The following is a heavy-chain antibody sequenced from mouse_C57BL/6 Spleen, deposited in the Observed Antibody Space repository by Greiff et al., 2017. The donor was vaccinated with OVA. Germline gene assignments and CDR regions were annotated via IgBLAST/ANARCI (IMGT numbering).Heavy chain of an antibody. CDR3: ARSRYDYDEYYFDY. CDR2: INPYNGGT. J-gene: IGHJ2*01. Sequence: EVQLQQSGPVLVKPGASVKMSCKASGYTFTDYYMNWVKQSHGKSLEWIGVINPYNGGTSYNQKFKGKATLTVDKSSSTAYMELNSLTSEDSAVYYCARSRYDYDEYYFDYWGQGTTLTVSS. D-gene: IGHD2-4*01. CDR1: GYTFTDYY. V-gene: IGHV1-19*01.